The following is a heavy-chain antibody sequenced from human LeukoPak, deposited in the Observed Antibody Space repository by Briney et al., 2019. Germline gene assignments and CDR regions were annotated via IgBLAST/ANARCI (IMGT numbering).Heavy chain of an antibody. CDR3: AGFSHKGV. V-gene: IGHV3-66*01. J-gene: IGHJ6*02. Sequence: GGSLRLSCAPSGFTVSNNYMSWVRQAPGKGLEWVALIYSGGSTYYADFVKGRFTISRDNSKNTLYLQMSSLRAEDTAVYYCAGFSHKGVWGQGTTVTVSS. CDR1: GFTVSNNY. CDR2: IYSGGST.